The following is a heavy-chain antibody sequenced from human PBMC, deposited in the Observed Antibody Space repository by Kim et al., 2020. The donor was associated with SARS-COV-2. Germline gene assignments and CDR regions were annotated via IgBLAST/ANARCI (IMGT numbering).Heavy chain of an antibody. CDR3: ARRRLMITFGGVYRNQDGPNWFDP. V-gene: IGHV4-34*01. CDR1: GGSFSGYY. J-gene: IGHJ5*02. D-gene: IGHD3-16*01. CDR2: INHSGST. Sequence: SETLSLTCAVYGGSFSGYYWSWIRQPPGKGLEWIGEINHSGSTNYNPSLKSRVTISVDTSKNQFSLKLSSVTAADTAVYYCARRRLMITFGGVYRNQDGPNWFDPWGQGTLVTVSS.